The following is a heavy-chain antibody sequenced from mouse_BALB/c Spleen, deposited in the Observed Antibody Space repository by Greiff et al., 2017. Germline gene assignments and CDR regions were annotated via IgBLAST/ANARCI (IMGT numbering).Heavy chain of an antibody. CDR3: TRGPDYEGGAMDY. V-gene: IGHV1S127*01. J-gene: IGHJ4*01. CDR1: GYTFTSYW. CDR2: IDPSDSYT. D-gene: IGHD2-4*01. Sequence: QVQLQQPGAELVKPGASVKMSCKASGYTFTSYWMHWVKQRPGQGLEWIGVIDPSDSYTSYNQKFKGKATLTVDTSSSTAYMQLSSLTSEDSAVYYCTRGPDYEGGAMDYWGQGTSVTVSS.